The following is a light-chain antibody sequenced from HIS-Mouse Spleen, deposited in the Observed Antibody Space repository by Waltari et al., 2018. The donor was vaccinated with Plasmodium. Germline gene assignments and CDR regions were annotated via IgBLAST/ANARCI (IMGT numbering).Light chain of an antibody. CDR3: CSYAGSRML. CDR1: SSDVGSYNL. V-gene: IGLV2-23*01. CDR2: EGS. Sequence: QSALTQPASVSGSPGQSITISCTGTSSDVGSYNLVSWYQQHPGKAPKLMIYEGSKRPSGFTKRFSVSKSGNTSSLTSSGLQAEDEAGYYCCSYAGSRMLFGGGTKLTVL. J-gene: IGLJ2*01.